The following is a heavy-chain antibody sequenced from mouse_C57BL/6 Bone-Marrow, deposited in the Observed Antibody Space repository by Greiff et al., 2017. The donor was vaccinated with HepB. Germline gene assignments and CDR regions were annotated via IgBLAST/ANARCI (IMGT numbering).Heavy chain of an antibody. CDR1: GFTFSDYY. CDR3: ARHEGYYDYDGDFSYAMDY. V-gene: IGHV5-12*01. CDR2: ISNGGGST. J-gene: IGHJ4*01. D-gene: IGHD2-4*01. Sequence: EVKLVDSGGGLVQPGGSLKLSCAASGFTFSDYYMYWVRQTPEKRLEWVAYISNGGGSTYYPDTVKGRFTISRDNAKNTLYLQMSRLKSEDTAMYYCARHEGYYDYDGDFSYAMDYWGQGTSVTVSS.